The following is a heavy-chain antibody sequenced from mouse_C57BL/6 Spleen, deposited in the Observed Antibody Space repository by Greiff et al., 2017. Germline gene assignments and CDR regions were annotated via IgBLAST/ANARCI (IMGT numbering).Heavy chain of an antibody. V-gene: IGHV14-4*01. CDR3: THYDYDVGYAMDY. J-gene: IGHJ4*01. Sequence: VQLQQSGAELVRPGASVKLSCTASGFNIKDDYMHWVKQRPDQGLEWIGGIDPENGDTEYASKFPGKATITADTSSNTAYLQLSSLTSEDTAVYYCTHYDYDVGYAMDYWGQGTSVTVAS. CDR2: IDPENGDT. CDR1: GFNIKDDY. D-gene: IGHD2-4*01.